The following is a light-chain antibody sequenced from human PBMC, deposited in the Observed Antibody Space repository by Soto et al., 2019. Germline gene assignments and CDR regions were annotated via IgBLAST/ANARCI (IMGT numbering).Light chain of an antibody. Sequence: EIVLTQSPATLSVSPGERATLSCRASRSVSVYLDWYQQKSGQAPRLLIYDASKRATGIPARFSGSGSGTNFTLTISSLEPEEFAVYYCQQLDDLITFGGGTRVDIK. CDR2: DAS. CDR3: QQLDDLIT. J-gene: IGKJ4*01. V-gene: IGKV3-11*01. CDR1: RSVSVY.